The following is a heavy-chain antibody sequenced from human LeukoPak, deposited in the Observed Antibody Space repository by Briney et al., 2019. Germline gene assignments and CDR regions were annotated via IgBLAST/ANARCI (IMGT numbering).Heavy chain of an antibody. V-gene: IGHV4-38-2*02. D-gene: IGHD1-20*01. CDR3: ARDRRYNWNHNWFDP. J-gene: IGHJ5*02. CDR2: IYHSGST. Sequence: SETLSLTCTVSGYSISSGYYWGWIRQPPGKGLEWIGSIYHSGSTYYNPSLNSRVPISVDTSKNQFSLKLSSVTAADTAVYYCARDRRYNWNHNWFDPWGQGTLVTVSS. CDR1: GYSISSGYY.